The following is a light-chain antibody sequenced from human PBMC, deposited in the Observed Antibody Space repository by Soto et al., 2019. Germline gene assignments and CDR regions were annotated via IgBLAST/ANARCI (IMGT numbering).Light chain of an antibody. CDR2: EGS. V-gene: IGLV2-14*02. J-gene: IGLJ3*02. Sequence: QSVLTQPASVSGSPGQSITISCTGTSSDVGSYNLVSWYQQHPGEAPKLMIYEGSKRPSGVSNRFSGSKSGNTASLTISGLQAEDEADYYCSSYSNSNTLWVFGGGTKVTVL. CDR3: SSYSNSNTLWV. CDR1: SSDVGSYNL.